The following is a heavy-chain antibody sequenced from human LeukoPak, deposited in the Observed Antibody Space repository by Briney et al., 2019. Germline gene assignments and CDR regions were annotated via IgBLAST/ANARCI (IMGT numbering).Heavy chain of an antibody. J-gene: IGHJ4*02. D-gene: IGHD4-17*01. CDR1: GFTFSSYA. CDR3: ARDSRGYGDYVGALYYFDY. CDR2: IWYDGSNK. V-gene: IGHV3-33*01. Sequence: GRSLRLSCAASGFTFSSYAMHWVRQAPGKGLEWVAVIWYDGSNKYYADSVKGRFTISRDNSKKTLYLQMNSLRAEDTAVYYCARDSRGYGDYVGALYYFDYWGQRTLVTVSS.